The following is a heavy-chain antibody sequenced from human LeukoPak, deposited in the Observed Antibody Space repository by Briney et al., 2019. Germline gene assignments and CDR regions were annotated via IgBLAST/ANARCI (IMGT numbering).Heavy chain of an antibody. CDR3: ARGLVRGVIITHFDY. V-gene: IGHV3-21*01. CDR1: GFTFSSYS. Sequence: KPGGSLRLSCAASGFTFSSYSMNWVRQAPGKGLEWVSSISSSSSYIYYADSVKGRFTISRDNAKNSLYLQMNSLRAEDTAVYYCARGLVRGVIITHFDYWGQGTLVTVSS. CDR2: ISSSSSYI. D-gene: IGHD3-10*01. J-gene: IGHJ4*02.